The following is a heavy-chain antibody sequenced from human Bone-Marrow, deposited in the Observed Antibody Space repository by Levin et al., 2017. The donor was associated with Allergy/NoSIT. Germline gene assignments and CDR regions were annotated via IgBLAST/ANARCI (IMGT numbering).Heavy chain of an antibody. CDR1: GFSIDTYT. V-gene: IGHV3-21*01. Sequence: KTGGSLRLSCAASGFSIDTYTMNWVRQAPGKGLEWVSSISSGTTYIYYADAMEGRFTISRDNAKNSLHLQMNSLRAEDTAVYYCVRSGTVAPDYYYEINAYLNALDIWGQGTLVTVSS. D-gene: IGHD3-22*01. CDR3: VRSGTVAPDYYYEINAYLNALDI. CDR2: ISSGTTYI. J-gene: IGHJ3*02.